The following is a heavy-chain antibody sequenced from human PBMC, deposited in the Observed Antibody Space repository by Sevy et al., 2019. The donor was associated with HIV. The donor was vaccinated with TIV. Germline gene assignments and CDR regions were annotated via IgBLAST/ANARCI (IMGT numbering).Heavy chain of an antibody. J-gene: IGHJ4*02. CDR2: ISAYNGNT. D-gene: IGHD3-22*01. Sequence: ASVKVSCKASGYTFTSYGISWVQQAPGQGLEWMGWISAYNGNTNYAQKLQGRVTMTTDTSTSTAYMELRSLRSDDTAVYYCARVEMDHYDSSGFSDYWGQGTLVTVSS. CDR3: ARVEMDHYDSSGFSDY. CDR1: GYTFTSYG. V-gene: IGHV1-18*01.